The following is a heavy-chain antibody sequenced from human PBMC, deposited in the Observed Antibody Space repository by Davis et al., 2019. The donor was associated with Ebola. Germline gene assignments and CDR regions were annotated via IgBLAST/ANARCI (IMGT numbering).Heavy chain of an antibody. CDR2: VSSSSSYI. Sequence: GSLRLSCAASGFTFSSYAMSWVRQAPGKGLEWVSSVSSSSSYIYYADSVKGRFTISRDDAKNSLYLQMNSLRADDTALYYCLGRSFDYWGQGTLVTVSS. V-gene: IGHV3-21*01. CDR1: GFTFSSYA. CDR3: LGRSFDY. J-gene: IGHJ4*02.